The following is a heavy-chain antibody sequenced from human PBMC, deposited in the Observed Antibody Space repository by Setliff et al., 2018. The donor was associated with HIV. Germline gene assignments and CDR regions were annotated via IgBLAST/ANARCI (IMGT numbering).Heavy chain of an antibody. J-gene: IGHJ4*02. CDR3: ARAFSGYYFDY. Sequence: GGSLRLSCLASGFTFTGLTFTDYNMNWVRQAPGKGLEWVSYISSSGGTIYYADSVKGRFTISRDNAKKSLYLQMNSLRADDTAVYYCARAFSGYYFDYWGQGTLVTVSS. V-gene: IGHV3-48*04. CDR1: GFTFTGLTFTDYN. CDR2: ISSSGGTI. D-gene: IGHD3-3*01.